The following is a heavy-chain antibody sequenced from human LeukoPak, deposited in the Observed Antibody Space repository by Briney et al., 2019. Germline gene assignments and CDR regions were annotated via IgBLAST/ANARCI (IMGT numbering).Heavy chain of an antibody. J-gene: IGHJ5*02. CDR2: IYYSGTT. V-gene: IGHV4-39*01. CDR3: ATPYYCDSSGYSAPYWFDH. CDR1: GGSITGSSYY. D-gene: IGHD3-22*01. Sequence: SETLSLTCTVSGGSITGSSYYWAWIRQPPGKGLEWIGSIYYSGTTYYNPSLKSRLTISVDTSKNQFYLNLTSVTAADTAVYYCATPYYCDSSGYSAPYWFDHWGQGALVTVSS.